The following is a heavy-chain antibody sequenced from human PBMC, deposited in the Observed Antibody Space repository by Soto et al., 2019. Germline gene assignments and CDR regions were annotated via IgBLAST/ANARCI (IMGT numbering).Heavy chain of an antibody. D-gene: IGHD4-17*01. J-gene: IGHJ6*02. Sequence: QVQLVQSGAEVKKPGSSVKVSCKASGGSLSNYGISWVRQAPGQGLEWMGGIIPVFGTANYAQKFQGRVTITADESTSIVYMDMTSLRSEDTAVYYCARGDATKIVVTTYYGMDVWGQGPTVTVSS. CDR3: ARGDATKIVVTTYYGMDV. CDR2: IIPVFGTA. CDR1: GGSLSNYG. V-gene: IGHV1-69*12.